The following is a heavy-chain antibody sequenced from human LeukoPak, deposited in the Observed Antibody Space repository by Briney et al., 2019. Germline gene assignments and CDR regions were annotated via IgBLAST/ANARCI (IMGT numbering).Heavy chain of an antibody. CDR1: GYSFTRYY. J-gene: IGHJ4*02. V-gene: IGHV5-51*01. CDR2: IYPGDSDT. Sequence: GESLKISCKGSGYSFTRYYIGWVRQMPGKGLEWMGIIYPGDSDTRYSPSFQGQVTISADKSISTAYLQWSSLKASDTAMYYCARHTNDYGGYGDYWGQGTLVTVSS. CDR3: ARHTNDYGGYGDY. D-gene: IGHD4-23*01.